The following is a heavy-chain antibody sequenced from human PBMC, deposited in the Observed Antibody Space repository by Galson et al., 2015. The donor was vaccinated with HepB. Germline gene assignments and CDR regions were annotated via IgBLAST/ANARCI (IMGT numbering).Heavy chain of an antibody. V-gene: IGHV3-74*01. CDR1: EFPLSRYW. CDR3: ARAFRGVLPYYGMDV. Sequence: SLRLSCAASEFPLSRYWMHWVRQAPGKGLVWVSRISNDGISTTYADSVKGRFTISRDNAKSTLYLQMNSLRTEDTAVYYCARAFRGVLPYYGMDVWGQGATVTVSS. D-gene: IGHD3-10*01. CDR2: ISNDGIST. J-gene: IGHJ6*02.